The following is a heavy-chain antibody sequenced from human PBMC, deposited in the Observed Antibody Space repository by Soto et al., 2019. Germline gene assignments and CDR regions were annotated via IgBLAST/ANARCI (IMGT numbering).Heavy chain of an antibody. V-gene: IGHV4-39*01. J-gene: IGHJ4*02. CDR1: GGSISSSSYY. CDR3: ARRRDSSSSCYFDY. D-gene: IGHD6-6*01. Sequence: SETLCLTSSVSGGSISSSSYYWGWIRQPPGKGLEWIGSIYYSGSTYYNPSLKSRVTISVDTSKNQLSLTLSSVTAADTAVYYCARRRDSSSSCYFDYWGQGTLVTVSS. CDR2: IYYSGST.